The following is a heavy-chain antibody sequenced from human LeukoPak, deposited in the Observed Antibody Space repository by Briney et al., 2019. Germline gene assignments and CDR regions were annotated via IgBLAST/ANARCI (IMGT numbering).Heavy chain of an antibody. J-gene: IGHJ2*01. D-gene: IGHD6-19*01. CDR1: GFTFSTYA. CDR3: AKSMTLQWRGFFDL. V-gene: IGHV3-23*01. Sequence: GGSLRLSCAASGFTFSTYAMSWVRQAPGKGLEWVSTISDSGANTYYTDSVRGRFTISRDNSKNTLYLQKNSLRADDTAIYYCAKSMTLQWRGFFDLWGRGTHVTVSS. CDR2: ISDSGANT.